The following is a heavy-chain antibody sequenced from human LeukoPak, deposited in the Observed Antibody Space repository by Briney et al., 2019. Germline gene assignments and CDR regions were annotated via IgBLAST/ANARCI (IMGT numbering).Heavy chain of an antibody. J-gene: IGHJ3*02. CDR1: GGSFSGYY. V-gene: IGHV4-34*01. CDR2: INHSGST. D-gene: IGHD3-16*01. Sequence: SETLSLTCAVYGGSFSGYYGSWIRQPPGKGLEWIGEINHSGSTNYNPSLKSRVTISVDTSKNQFSLKLSSVTAADTAVYYCARGPFGPFDIWGQGTMVTVSS. CDR3: ARGPFGPFDI.